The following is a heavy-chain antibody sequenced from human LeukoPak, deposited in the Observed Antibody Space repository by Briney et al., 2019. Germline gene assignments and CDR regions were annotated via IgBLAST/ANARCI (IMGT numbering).Heavy chain of an antibody. J-gene: IGHJ4*02. Sequence: GGSLRLSCAASGFPFNSYGIHWVRQAPGKGLQWVTFIRFDGSYTYYEDSVKGRFTISRDNSKNTLYLQMNSLRAEDTAVYYCARSVGYSGYDWYFDYWGQGTLVTVSS. D-gene: IGHD5-12*01. CDR2: IRFDGSYT. V-gene: IGHV3-30*02. CDR3: ARSVGYSGYDWYFDY. CDR1: GFPFNSYG.